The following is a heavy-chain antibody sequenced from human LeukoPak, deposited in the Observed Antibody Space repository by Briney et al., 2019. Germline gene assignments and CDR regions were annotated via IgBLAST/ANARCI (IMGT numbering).Heavy chain of an antibody. J-gene: IGHJ5*02. CDR1: GYTFTRYA. D-gene: IGHD3-22*01. CDR2: INTNTGNP. V-gene: IGHV7-4-1*02. Sequence: ASVKVSCKASGYTFTRYAMNWVRQAPGQGLEWMGWINTNTGNPTYAQGFTGRFVFSLDTSVSTAYLQISSLKAEDTAVYYCAREVRVVTPSGGWFDPWGQGTLVTVSS. CDR3: AREVRVVTPSGGWFDP.